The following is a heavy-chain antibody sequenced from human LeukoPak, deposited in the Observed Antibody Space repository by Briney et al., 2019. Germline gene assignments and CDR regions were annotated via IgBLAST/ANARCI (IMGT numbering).Heavy chain of an antibody. J-gene: IGHJ6*02. CDR2: IIPILGIA. D-gene: IGHD6-6*01. CDR1: GGTFSSYA. CDR3: ASQLTHYYGMDV. Sequence: SVKVSCKASGGTFSSYAISWVRQAPGQGLEWMGRIIPILGIANYAQKFQGRVTITADKSTSTAYMELSSLRSEDTAVYYCASQLTHYYGMDVWGQGTTVTVS. V-gene: IGHV1-69*04.